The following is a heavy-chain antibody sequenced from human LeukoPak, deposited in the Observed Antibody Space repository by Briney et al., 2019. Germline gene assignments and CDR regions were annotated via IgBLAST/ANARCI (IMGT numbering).Heavy chain of an antibody. J-gene: IGHJ4*02. V-gene: IGHV3-23*01. Sequence: SGGSLRLSCVVSGLTFSNYGMRWVRQAPGKGLVWVSGISGSGGRTYYADSVRGRFIISRDNSKNTLNLEMNRLRAEDSAVYYCAKSRSLEYSSSSDFWGQGTLVTVSS. D-gene: IGHD6-6*01. CDR1: GLTFSNYG. CDR3: AKSRSLEYSSSSDF. CDR2: ISGSGGRT.